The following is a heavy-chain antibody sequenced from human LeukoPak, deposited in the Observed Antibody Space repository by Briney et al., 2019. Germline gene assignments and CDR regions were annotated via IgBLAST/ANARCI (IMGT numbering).Heavy chain of an antibody. CDR3: SFDEEMATVTTFGY. CDR1: GFTIMNSA. CDR2: IWYDGSNK. V-gene: IGHV3-33*08. Sequence: GGSLRLSCAASGFTIMNSAMNWVRQAPGKGLEWVAVIWYDGSNKYYADSVKGRFTISRDNSKNTLYLQMNSLRAEDTAVYYCSFDEEMATVTTFGYWGQGTLVTVSS. J-gene: IGHJ4*02. D-gene: IGHD4-17*01.